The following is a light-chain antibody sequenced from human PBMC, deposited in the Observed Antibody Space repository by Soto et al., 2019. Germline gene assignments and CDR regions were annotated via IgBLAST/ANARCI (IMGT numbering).Light chain of an antibody. CDR1: QSVSSSF. V-gene: IGKV3-20*01. CDR2: GAS. CDR3: QQYGSAPFT. Sequence: EIVLTQSPGTLSLSPGERATLSCTSSQSVSSSFLAWYQQKPGQAPRLLMYGASSRATGIPDRISGSGSGTDFTLTISRLEPEDFAVYYCQQYGSAPFTFGPGTKVDIK. J-gene: IGKJ3*01.